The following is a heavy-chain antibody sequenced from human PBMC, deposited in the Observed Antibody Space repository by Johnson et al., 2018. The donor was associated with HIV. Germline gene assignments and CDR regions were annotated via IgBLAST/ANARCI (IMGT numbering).Heavy chain of an antibody. J-gene: IGHJ3*02. Sequence: EVQLVESGGGLVQPGGSLKLSCAASAFTFSSYEMNWVRQAPGKGLEWVSYISSRATTIYYADSVKGRFTIARDNAKNSLYLQMNSLRAEDTAVYYCARFPPGGNYYFDSWGQGTMVTVSS. CDR3: ARFPPGGNYYFDS. D-gene: IGHD1-26*01. CDR2: ISSRATTI. V-gene: IGHV3-48*03. CDR1: AFTFSSYE.